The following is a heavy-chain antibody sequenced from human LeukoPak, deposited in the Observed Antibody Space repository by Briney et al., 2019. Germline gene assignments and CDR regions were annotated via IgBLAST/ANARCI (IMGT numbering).Heavy chain of an antibody. V-gene: IGHV4-34*01. CDR2: INHSGST. CDR1: GGSFSGYY. J-gene: IGHJ6*02. CDR3: ARGDYYGMDV. Sequence: SETLSLTCAVYGGSFSGYYWSWIRQPPGKGLEWIGEINHSGSTNYNPSLKSRVTISVDTPKNQFSLKLSSVTAADTAVYYCARGDYYGMDVWGQGTTVTVSS.